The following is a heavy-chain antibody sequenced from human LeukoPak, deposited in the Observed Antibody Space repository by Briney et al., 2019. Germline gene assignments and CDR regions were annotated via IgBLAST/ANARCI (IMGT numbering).Heavy chain of an antibody. CDR2: IKPNSGDT. D-gene: IGHD3-10*01. Sequence: ALLKVSCKASGYSFAAYYMPWVRQAPGQGLEWMGWIKPNSGDTRSAQKFQGRVIMTRDTSTGTAYMELSSLRYDDTATYYCANNLLVRDIINWFHPGRQRTLVSDPS. CDR3: ANNLLVRDIINWFHP. J-gene: IGHJ5*02. CDR1: GYSFAAYY. V-gene: IGHV1-2*02.